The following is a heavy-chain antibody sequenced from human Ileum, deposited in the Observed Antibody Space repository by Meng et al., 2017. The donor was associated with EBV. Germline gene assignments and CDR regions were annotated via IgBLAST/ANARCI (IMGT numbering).Heavy chain of an antibody. J-gene: IGHJ4*02. CDR1: GVSISGNY. CDR3: AKGGQWDPLDS. D-gene: IGHD1-26*01. V-gene: IGHV4-59*01. CDR2: FYEGTT. Sequence: QGQLPESGPGLVKPSGTLSLTCDVSGVSISGNYWSWIRQSPVKGLEWIGFFYEGTTNYNPSLKSRVTIAAGPANNQISLRLSSVTSADTAVYYCAKGGQWDPLDSWGRGILVTVSS.